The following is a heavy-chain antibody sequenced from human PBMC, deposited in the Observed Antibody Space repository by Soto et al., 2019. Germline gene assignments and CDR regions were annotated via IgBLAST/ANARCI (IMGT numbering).Heavy chain of an antibody. J-gene: IGHJ4*02. CDR1: GYTFTSYT. CDR2: INTGNGNT. Sequence: QVQLVQSGAEVKKPGASVKVCCKASGYTFTSYTLHWVRQAPGQRLEWMGWINTGNGNTKYSQKFQGRVTITRDTSASTAYMELSSLRSEDTAVYYCARGDTMVRGVIIDYFDYWGQGTLVTVSS. D-gene: IGHD3-10*01. V-gene: IGHV1-3*04. CDR3: ARGDTMVRGVIIDYFDY.